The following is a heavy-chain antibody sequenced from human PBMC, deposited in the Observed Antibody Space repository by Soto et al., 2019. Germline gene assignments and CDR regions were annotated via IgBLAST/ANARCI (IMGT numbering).Heavy chain of an antibody. D-gene: IGHD5-12*01. CDR2: IIPIFGTA. V-gene: IGHV1-69*13. Sequence: ASVKVSFKASGCTFSSYAISWVRQAPGQGLEWMGGIIPIFGTANYAQKFQGRVTITADESTSTAYMELSSLRSEDTAVYYCARATPIVATITSLDYWGQGTLVTVSS. J-gene: IGHJ4*02. CDR1: GCTFSSYA. CDR3: ARATPIVATITSLDY.